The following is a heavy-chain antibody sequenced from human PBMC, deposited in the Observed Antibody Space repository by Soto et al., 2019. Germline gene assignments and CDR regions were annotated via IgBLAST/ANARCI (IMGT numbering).Heavy chain of an antibody. CDR2: IYYSGST. V-gene: IGHV4-59*08. J-gene: IGHJ4*02. CDR3: ARRRQEFGY. Sequence: PSETLSLTCTVSGGSISSYYWSWIRQPPGKGLEWIGYIYYSGSTNYNPSLKSRVTISVDTSKNQFSLKLSSVTAADTAVYYCARRRQEFGYWGQGTLVTVSS. CDR1: GGSISSYY.